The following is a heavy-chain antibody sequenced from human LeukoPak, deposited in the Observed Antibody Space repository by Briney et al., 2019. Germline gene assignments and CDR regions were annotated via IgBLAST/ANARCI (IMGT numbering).Heavy chain of an antibody. CDR1: GYTFTSYY. CDR2: INPSGGST. CDR3: VRDQVLMVYANQHRWFDP. V-gene: IGHV1-46*01. D-gene: IGHD2-8*01. J-gene: IGHJ5*02. Sequence: ASVKVSCKASGYTFTSYYMHWVRQAPGQGLEWMGIINPSGGSTSYAQKFQGRVTMTRDMSTSTVYMELSSLRSEDTAVYYCVRDQVLMVYANQHRWFDPWGQGTLVTVSS.